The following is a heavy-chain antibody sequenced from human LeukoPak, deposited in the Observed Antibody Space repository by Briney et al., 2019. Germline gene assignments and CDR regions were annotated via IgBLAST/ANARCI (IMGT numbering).Heavy chain of an antibody. Sequence: GGSLRLSCAASGFTFGSYGMHWVRQAPGKGLEWVAFIRYDGSNKYYADSVKGRFTISRDNSKNTLYLQMNSLRAEDTAVYYCAKDPRYSSGVPETVPYYFDYWGQGTLVTVSS. CDR3: AKDPRYSSGVPETVPYYFDY. CDR1: GFTFGSYG. V-gene: IGHV3-30*02. J-gene: IGHJ4*02. D-gene: IGHD6-19*01. CDR2: IRYDGSNK.